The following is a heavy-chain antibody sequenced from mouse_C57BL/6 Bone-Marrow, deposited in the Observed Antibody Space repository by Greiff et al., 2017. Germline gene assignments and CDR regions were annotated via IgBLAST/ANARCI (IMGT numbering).Heavy chain of an antibody. Sequence: EVKLMESGGGLVKPGGSLKLSCAASGFTFSSYAMSWVRQTPEKRLEWVATISDGGSYTYYPDNVKGRFTISRDNAKNNLYLQLSHLKSEDTAMYYCASSYYYGSRGDFDYWGQGTTLTVSS. CDR2: ISDGGSYT. V-gene: IGHV5-4*03. CDR3: ASSYYYGSRGDFDY. J-gene: IGHJ2*01. CDR1: GFTFSSYA. D-gene: IGHD1-1*01.